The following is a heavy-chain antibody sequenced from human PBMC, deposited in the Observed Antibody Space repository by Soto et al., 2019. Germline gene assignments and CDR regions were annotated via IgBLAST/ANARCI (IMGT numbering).Heavy chain of an antibody. D-gene: IGHD3-3*01. CDR1: GGTFSSYA. CDR3: ARDTSRYVTIFGVVIVPDYYYGMDV. J-gene: IGHJ6*02. V-gene: IGHV1-69*13. CDR2: IIPIFGTA. Sequence: GASVKVSSKASGGTFSSYAISWVRQAPGQGLEWMGGIIPIFGTANYAQKFQGRVTITADESTSTAYMELSSLRSEDTAVYYCARDTSRYVTIFGVVIVPDYYYGMDVWGQGTTVTVSS.